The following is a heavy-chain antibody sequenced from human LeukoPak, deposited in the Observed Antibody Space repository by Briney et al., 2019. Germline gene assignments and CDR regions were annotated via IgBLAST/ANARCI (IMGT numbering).Heavy chain of an antibody. D-gene: IGHD4-23*01. CDR3: AKHLEKYNYGGNFDY. CDR1: GFTYCSYA. CDR2: ISSSADST. J-gene: IGHJ4*02. V-gene: IGHV3-23*01. Sequence: PGGSLRLSCEASGFTYCSYAMSWVRQAPGKGLAWVSVISSSADSTYYADSVKGRFTISRDNSKNTLYLQMNNLRAEDTAVYYCAKHLEKYNYGGNFDYWGQGLLVTVSS.